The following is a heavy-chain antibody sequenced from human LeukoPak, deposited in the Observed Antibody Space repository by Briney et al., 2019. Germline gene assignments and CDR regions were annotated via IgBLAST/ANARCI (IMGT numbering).Heavy chain of an antibody. CDR2: ISGSGGST. CDR3: AREGTSSGWYPFDY. V-gene: IGHV3-23*01. D-gene: IGHD6-19*01. CDR1: GFTFSSYA. Sequence: GGSLRLSCAASGFTFSSYAMSWVRQAPGKGLEWVSAISGSGGSTYYADSVKGRFTISRDNSKNTLYLQMNGLRAEDTAVYYCAREGTSSGWYPFDYWGQGTLVTVSS. J-gene: IGHJ4*02.